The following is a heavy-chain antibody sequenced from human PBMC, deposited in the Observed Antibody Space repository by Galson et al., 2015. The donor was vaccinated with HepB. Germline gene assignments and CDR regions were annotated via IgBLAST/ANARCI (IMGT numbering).Heavy chain of an antibody. CDR3: VKVDIWRGFLVGGFDV. CDR2: IRNDGQRI. V-gene: IGHV3-64D*06. J-gene: IGHJ3*01. CDR1: GFRFTHYA. Sequence: SLRLSCAASGFRFTHYAIHWVRQAPGKGLQYVSSIRNDGQRIQYTDSVKGRFTISRDNSKNTVDLQMSSMKVEDTALYYCVKVDIWRGFLVGGFDVWGLGTPVIVSS. D-gene: IGHD3-3*01.